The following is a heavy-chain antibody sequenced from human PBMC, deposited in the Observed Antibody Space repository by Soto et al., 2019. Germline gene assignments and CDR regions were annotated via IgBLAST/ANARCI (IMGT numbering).Heavy chain of an antibody. CDR3: ARASGSY. Sequence: NPSGTLSLTSSVSSGSVISGNYYWTWLRQPPGKGLEWIGYIYHDGFTNYNPSLKSRVTISLDTSKNEFTLRLRSVTAADTAIYYCARASGSY. J-gene: IGHJ4*03. D-gene: IGHD1-26*01. CDR2: IYHDGFT. CDR1: SGSVISGNYY. V-gene: IGHV4-61*01.